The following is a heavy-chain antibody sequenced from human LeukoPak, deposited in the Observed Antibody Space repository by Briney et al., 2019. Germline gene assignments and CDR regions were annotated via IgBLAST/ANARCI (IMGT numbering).Heavy chain of an antibody. CDR3: ARDLGDYGKTGFDP. Sequence: PSQTLSLTCTVSGGSISSGGYYWSWIRQHPGKGLEWIGYIYYSGSTYYNPSLKSRVTISVDTSKNQFSLKLSSVTAADTAVYYCARDLGDYGKTGFDPWGQGTLVTVSS. J-gene: IGHJ5*02. CDR2: IYYSGST. D-gene: IGHD4-17*01. CDR1: GGSISSGGYY. V-gene: IGHV4-31*03.